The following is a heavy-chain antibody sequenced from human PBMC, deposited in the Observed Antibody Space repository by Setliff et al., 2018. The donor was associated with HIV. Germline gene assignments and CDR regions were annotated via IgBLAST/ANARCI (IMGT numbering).Heavy chain of an antibody. CDR3: ARGGYDYVWGSYRYPYYYYYMDV. D-gene: IGHD3-16*02. Sequence: SETLSLTCSVSGGSISSGSYYWSWIRQPAGKGLEWIGRIYNSGSTIYNPSLKSRVTLSLDTSKNQFSLKLSSVTAADTAMYYCARGGYDYVWGSYRYPYYYYYMDVWGKGTTVTVSS. J-gene: IGHJ6*03. V-gene: IGHV4-61*02. CDR2: IYNSGST. CDR1: GGSISSGSYY.